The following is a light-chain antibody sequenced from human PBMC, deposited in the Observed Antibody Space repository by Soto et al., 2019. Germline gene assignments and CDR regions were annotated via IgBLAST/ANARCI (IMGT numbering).Light chain of an antibody. V-gene: IGKV3-20*01. CDR1: QSVSSSS. Sequence: EIVLTQSPGTLSLSSGERATLSCRASQSVSSSSLAWYQQKRGQAPRLLIHDASSRATGIPDRFSGSGSGTDFTLTISRLEPEDFAVYYCQQYGSSPRTFGQGTKVDIK. CDR3: QQYGSSPRT. CDR2: DAS. J-gene: IGKJ1*01.